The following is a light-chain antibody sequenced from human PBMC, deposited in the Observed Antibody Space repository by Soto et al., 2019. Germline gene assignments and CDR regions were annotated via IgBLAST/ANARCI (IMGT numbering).Light chain of an antibody. CDR3: SSYTSSSDVV. J-gene: IGLJ2*01. CDR2: DVS. Sequence: QSALTQPASVSGSPGQSITISCTGTSSDVGGYNSVSWYQQNPGKAPKLMIYDVSNRPSGVSNRFSGSKSGNTASLTISGLQAEDEADYYCSSYTSSSDVVFGGGTKVTVL. CDR1: SSDVGGYNS. V-gene: IGLV2-14*01.